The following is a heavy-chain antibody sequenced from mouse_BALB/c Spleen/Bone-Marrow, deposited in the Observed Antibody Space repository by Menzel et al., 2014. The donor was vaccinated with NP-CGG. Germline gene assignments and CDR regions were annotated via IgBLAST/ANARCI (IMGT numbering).Heavy chain of an antibody. CDR3: AREANWNFDY. D-gene: IGHD4-1*01. V-gene: IGHV1S56*01. CDR2: IYPGNVNT. Sequence: QVQLKQSGPELVKPGASVRISCKAAGYTFTSYYIHWVKQRPGQGLEWIGWIYPGNVNTKYNEKFKGKATLTADKSSSTADFLLSSLTSEDSAVYFCAREANWNFDYWGQGTTLTVSS. CDR1: GYTFTSYY. J-gene: IGHJ2*01.